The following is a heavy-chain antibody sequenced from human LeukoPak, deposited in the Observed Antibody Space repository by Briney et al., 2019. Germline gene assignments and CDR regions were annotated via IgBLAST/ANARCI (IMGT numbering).Heavy chain of an antibody. V-gene: IGHV3-48*01. CDR2: ISSSSSTI. D-gene: IGHD1-26*01. CDR3: SRTSWDLRQDYTVSNYYDH. CDR1: GFTFSSYS. J-gene: IGHJ4*02. Sequence: GGSLRLSCAASGFTFSSYSMNWVRQAPGKGLEWVSYISSSSSTIYYADSVKGRFTISRDNSKNTLYLQMNSLKTEDTAVYYCSRTSWDLRQDYTVSNYYDHWGQGTQVIVSS.